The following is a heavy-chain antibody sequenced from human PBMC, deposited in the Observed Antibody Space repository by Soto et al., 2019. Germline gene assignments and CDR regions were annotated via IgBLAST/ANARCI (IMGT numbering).Heavy chain of an antibody. D-gene: IGHD6-13*01. CDR2: ISGSGRVT. CDR1: GFFCSSYA. V-gene: IGHV3-23*01. CDR3: ARDTIGGGFQQLVLGPSYFDY. Sequence: LRLSCAASGFFCSSYAMNWVRQAPGKGLEWVSGISGSGRVTYYGDSVQGRFTISRDNSKNTLYLQMNSLRAEDTALYYCARDTIGGGFQQLVLGPSYFDYWGKGTLGIVSS. J-gene: IGHJ4*02.